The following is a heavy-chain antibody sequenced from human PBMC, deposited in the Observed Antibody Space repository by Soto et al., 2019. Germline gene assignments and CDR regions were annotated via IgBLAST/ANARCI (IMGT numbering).Heavy chain of an antibody. CDR1: GFTFSSYE. CDR3: ARGYMVDAFDI. CDR2: ISSSGSTI. D-gene: IGHD2-8*01. Sequence: GGSLRLSCAASGFTFSSYEMNWVRQAPGKGLEWVSYISSSGSTIYYADSVKGRFTISRDNAKNSLYLQMNSLRAEDTAAYYCARGYMVDAFDIWGQGTMVTVSS. V-gene: IGHV3-48*03. J-gene: IGHJ3*02.